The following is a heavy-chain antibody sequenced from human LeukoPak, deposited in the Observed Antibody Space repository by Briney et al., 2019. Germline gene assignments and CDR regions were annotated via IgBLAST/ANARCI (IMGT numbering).Heavy chain of an antibody. Sequence: PGGSLRLSCAASGFSFSNYGMHWVRQAPGKGLEWVAFIRYDGSYMYHIDSVKGRFTISRDNSKNTLYLQMNSLRPEDTAVYSCAKIPEPYCTTTACYQGYFDYGGQGTLVTVSP. CDR2: IRYDGSYM. V-gene: IGHV3-30*02. CDR1: GFSFSNYG. J-gene: IGHJ4*02. D-gene: IGHD2-8*01. CDR3: AKIPEPYCTTTACYQGYFDY.